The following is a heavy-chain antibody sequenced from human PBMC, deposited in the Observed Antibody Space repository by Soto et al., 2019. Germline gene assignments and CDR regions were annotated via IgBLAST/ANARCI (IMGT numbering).Heavy chain of an antibody. J-gene: IGHJ4*02. D-gene: IGHD6-19*01. Sequence: PGGSLRLSCAGSGFTLSDHYIDWVRQAPGKGLEWVGRSRDKAQGYSTAYAASVKGRFTTSRDESKNSVYLQMNSLKTEDTAVYYCGKERRGSGWSVCNFWGQGSLVTVSS. CDR2: SRDKAQGYST. CDR3: GKERRGSGWSVCNF. CDR1: GFTLSDHY. V-gene: IGHV3-72*01.